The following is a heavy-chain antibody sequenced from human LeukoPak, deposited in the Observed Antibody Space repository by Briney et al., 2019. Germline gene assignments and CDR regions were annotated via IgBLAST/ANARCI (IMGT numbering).Heavy chain of an antibody. D-gene: IGHD3-22*01. V-gene: IGHV5-51*01. J-gene: IGHJ4*02. Sequence: GESLKISCKGSGYSFTSYWIGWVRQMPGKGLEWMGIIYPGDSDTRYSPSFQGQVTISADKSTSTAYLQWSSLKASDTAMYYCARHWYDSSGVYQFDYWGQGTLVTVSS. CDR2: IYPGDSDT. CDR1: GYSFTSYW. CDR3: ARHWYDSSGVYQFDY.